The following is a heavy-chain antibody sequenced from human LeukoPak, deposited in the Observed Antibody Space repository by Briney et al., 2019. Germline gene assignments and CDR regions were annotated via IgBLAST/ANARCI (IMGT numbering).Heavy chain of an antibody. Sequence: GGSLRFSCAASGFTFSSYWMHWVRQAPGKGLVWVSRINSDGSSTSYADSVKGRFTISRDNAKNTLYLQMNSLRAEDTAVYYCATLNSQTVAGKDYWGQGTLVTVSS. J-gene: IGHJ4*02. V-gene: IGHV3-74*01. D-gene: IGHD6-19*01. CDR2: INSDGSST. CDR3: ATLNSQTVAGKDY. CDR1: GFTFSSYW.